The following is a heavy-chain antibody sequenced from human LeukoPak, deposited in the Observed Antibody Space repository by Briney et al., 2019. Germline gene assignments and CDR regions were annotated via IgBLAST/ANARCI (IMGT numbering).Heavy chain of an antibody. CDR3: AKESSSSWAHFDY. J-gene: IGHJ4*02. CDR2: ISGDGGSI. V-gene: IGHV3-43*02. CDR1: GLTFDDYA. D-gene: IGHD6-13*01. Sequence: GGSLRLSCAASGLTFDDYAMHWVRQAPGKGLEWVSLISGDGGSIYYADSVKGRFTISRDNSKNSLYLQMNSLRTEDSALYYCAKESSSSWAHFDYWGQGTLVTVSS.